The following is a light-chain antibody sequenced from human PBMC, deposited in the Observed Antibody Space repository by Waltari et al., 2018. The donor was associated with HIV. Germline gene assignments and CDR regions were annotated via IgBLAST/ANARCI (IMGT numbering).Light chain of an antibody. CDR2: EGS. V-gene: IGLV2-23*03. CDR3: CSYAGNSTFLV. CDR1: SSDVGSYNL. J-gene: IGLJ2*01. Sequence: SALTQPASVSGSPGQSITISCTGTSSDVGSYNLISWYQQHPGKAPILMIYEGSKRPSGVSNRFSGSKSCNTASLTISGLQAEDETDYYCCSYAGNSTFLVFGGGTKLTVL.